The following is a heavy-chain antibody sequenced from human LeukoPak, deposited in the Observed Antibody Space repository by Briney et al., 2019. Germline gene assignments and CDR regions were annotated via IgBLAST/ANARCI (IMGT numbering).Heavy chain of an antibody. CDR2: INHSGST. J-gene: IGHJ6*03. D-gene: IGHD5-12*01. CDR1: GGSFSGYY. Sequence: SETLSLTCAVYGGSFSGYYWSWIRQPPGKGLEWIREINHSGSTNYNPSLKSRVTISVDTSKNQFSLKLSSVTAADAAVYYCARASSGYSGYGPGSYYYYMDVWGKGTTVTVSS. V-gene: IGHV4-34*01. CDR3: ARASSGYSGYGPGSYYYYMDV.